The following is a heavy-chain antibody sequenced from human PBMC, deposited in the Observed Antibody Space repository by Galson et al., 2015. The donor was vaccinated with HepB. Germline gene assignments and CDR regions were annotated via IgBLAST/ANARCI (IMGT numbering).Heavy chain of an antibody. V-gene: IGHV3-30-3*01. CDR2: ISYDGSNK. D-gene: IGHD6-13*01. CDR1: GFTFSSYA. J-gene: IGHJ4*02. CDR3: AREGFIAAALDY. Sequence: SLRLSCAASGFTFSSYAMHWVRQAPGKGLEWVAVISYDGSNKYYADSVKGRFTISRDNSKNTLYLQMNSLRAEDTAVYYCAREGFIAAALDYWGQGTLVTVSS.